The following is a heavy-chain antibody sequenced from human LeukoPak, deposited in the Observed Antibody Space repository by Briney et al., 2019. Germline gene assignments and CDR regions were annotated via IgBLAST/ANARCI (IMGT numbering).Heavy chain of an antibody. Sequence: GGSLRLSCAASGFTFSSYGMHWARQAPGKGLEWVSIIYSGGSTFYADSVKGRFTISRDNSKNTLYLQMNSLRAEDTAVYYCARASYYDSSGYFDAFDIWGQGTMVTVSS. CDR3: ARASYYDSSGYFDAFDI. D-gene: IGHD3-22*01. CDR2: IYSGGST. CDR1: GFTFSSYG. V-gene: IGHV3-53*01. J-gene: IGHJ3*02.